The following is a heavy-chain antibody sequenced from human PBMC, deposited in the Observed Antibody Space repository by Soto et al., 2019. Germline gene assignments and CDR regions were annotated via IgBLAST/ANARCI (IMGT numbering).Heavy chain of an antibody. Sequence: QVQLVQSGAEVKKPGSSVKVSCKASGGTFSHNAISWVRQAPGQGLEWMGGIIPMFGTANYAQKFKGRVTIAADESTSTAYMELSSLRSEDTAVYYCVRGWGQDSSDYYYAYWGQGTLVTVSA. D-gene: IGHD3-22*01. CDR2: IIPMFGTA. J-gene: IGHJ4*02. CDR1: GGTFSHNA. V-gene: IGHV1-69*01. CDR3: VRGWGQDSSDYYYAY.